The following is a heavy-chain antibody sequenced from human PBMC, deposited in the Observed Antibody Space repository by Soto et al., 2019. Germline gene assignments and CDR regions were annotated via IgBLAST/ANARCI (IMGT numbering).Heavy chain of an antibody. CDR2: IIPIFGTA. CDR1: GGTFSSYA. Sequence: QVQLVQSGAEVKKPGSSVKVSCKASGGTFSSYAISWVRQAPGQGLEWMGGIIPIFGTANYAQKFQGRVTITADESTSTAHMGLSSLRSEDTAVYYCAREYTVVTPGTNWFDPWGQGTLVTVSS. V-gene: IGHV1-69*12. J-gene: IGHJ5*02. CDR3: AREYTVVTPGTNWFDP. D-gene: IGHD2-21*02.